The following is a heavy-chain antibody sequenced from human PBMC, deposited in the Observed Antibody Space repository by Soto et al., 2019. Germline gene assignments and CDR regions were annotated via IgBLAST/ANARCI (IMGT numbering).Heavy chain of an antibody. CDR1: GFTFSSYA. D-gene: IGHD5-18*01. CDR2: ISGSGGST. Sequence: GGSLRLSCAASGFTFSSYAMSWVRQAPGKGLEWVSAISGSGGSTYYTDSVKGRFTISRDNSKNTLYLQMNSLRAEDTAVYYCAKVAGSRGYSYTKHLGPYYFDYWGQGTLVTVSS. V-gene: IGHV3-23*01. J-gene: IGHJ4*02. CDR3: AKVAGSRGYSYTKHLGPYYFDY.